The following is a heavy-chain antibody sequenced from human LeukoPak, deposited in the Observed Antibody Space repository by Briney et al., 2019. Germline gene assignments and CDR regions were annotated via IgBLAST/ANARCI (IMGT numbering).Heavy chain of an antibody. Sequence: ASVKVSCKASGYTFTGYYMHWVRQAPGQGLEWMGWMNPNSGGTSFPQKFQGRVTMTRDTSISTAYMELSGLRYDDTAVYYCARGSAGVYGSGISPNDYWGQGTLVTVSS. V-gene: IGHV1-2*02. J-gene: IGHJ4*02. CDR1: GYTFTGYY. CDR2: MNPNSGGT. CDR3: ARGSAGVYGSGISPNDY. D-gene: IGHD3-10*01.